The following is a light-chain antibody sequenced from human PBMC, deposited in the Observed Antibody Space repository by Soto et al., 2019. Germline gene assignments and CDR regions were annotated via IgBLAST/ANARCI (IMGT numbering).Light chain of an antibody. J-gene: IGLJ1*01. CDR3: QSYDNSLSGSGV. CDR1: SSNIGAGYD. CDR2: GHT. V-gene: IGLV1-40*01. Sequence: QSALTQPPSVSGAPGQRVTISCTGSSSNIGAGYDVHWYQQLPGTAPKLLIYGHTNRPSGVPERFSGSKSGTSASLAITGLQAEDEADYYCQSYDNSLSGSGVFGTGTKLTVL.